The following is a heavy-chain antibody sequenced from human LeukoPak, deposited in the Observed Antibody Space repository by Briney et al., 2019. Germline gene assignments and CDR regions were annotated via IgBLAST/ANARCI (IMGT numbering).Heavy chain of an antibody. J-gene: IGHJ4*02. D-gene: IGHD5-18*01. V-gene: IGHV3-30*18. Sequence: QPGRSLRLSCAASGFTFSSYGMHWVRQAPGKGLEWVAVISYDGSNKYYADSVKGRFTISRDNSNNTLYLQMNSLRAEDTALYYCAKDLLGGYSYGPFDYWGQGTLVTVSS. CDR3: AKDLLGGYSYGPFDY. CDR1: GFTFSSYG. CDR2: ISYDGSNK.